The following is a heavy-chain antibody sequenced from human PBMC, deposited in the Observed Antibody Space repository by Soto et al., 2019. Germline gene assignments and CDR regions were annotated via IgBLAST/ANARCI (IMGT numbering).Heavy chain of an antibody. D-gene: IGHD2-8*01. J-gene: IGHJ5*02. Sequence: EVQLVESGGGLVQPGGSLRLSCAASGFTFSSYSMNWVRQAPGKGLEWVSYISSSSSTIYYADSVKGRFTISRDNAKNSLYLQMNSLRDEDTAVYYCARGVLMVYAFVPNWFDPWGQGTLVTVSS. CDR1: GFTFSSYS. V-gene: IGHV3-48*02. CDR2: ISSSSSTI. CDR3: ARGVLMVYAFVPNWFDP.